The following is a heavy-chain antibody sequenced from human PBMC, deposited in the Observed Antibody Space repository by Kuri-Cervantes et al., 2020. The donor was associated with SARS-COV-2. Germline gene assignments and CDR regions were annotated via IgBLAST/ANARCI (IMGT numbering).Heavy chain of an antibody. Sequence: GGSLRLSCAASGFTVSSNYMSWVRQAPGKGLEWVSIIYTGGTTHYADSVKGRLTISRDNSKNTLYLQMNSLRAEDTAVYYCAREGSNDHHDYYDYYMDVWGKGTTVTVSS. CDR3: AREGSNDHHDYYDYYMDV. J-gene: IGHJ6*03. CDR1: GFTVSSNY. CDR2: IYTGGTT. D-gene: IGHD1-14*01. V-gene: IGHV3-53*01.